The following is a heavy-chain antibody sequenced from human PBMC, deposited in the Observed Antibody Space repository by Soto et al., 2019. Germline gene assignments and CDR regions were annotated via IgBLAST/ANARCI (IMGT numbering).Heavy chain of an antibody. CDR3: VRQRGNYFDF. CDR2: IDYVGST. CDR1: GDSINSRY. J-gene: IGHJ4*02. V-gene: IGHV4-59*11. Sequence: SETLSLTCSVSGDSINSRYWSWIRQPPGKGLEWIGYIDYVGSTNYAPSLQSRVTMSVDTSKNQASLKLRYVTAADTAVYYCVRQRGNYFDFWGQGTLVTVSS. D-gene: IGHD3-10*01.